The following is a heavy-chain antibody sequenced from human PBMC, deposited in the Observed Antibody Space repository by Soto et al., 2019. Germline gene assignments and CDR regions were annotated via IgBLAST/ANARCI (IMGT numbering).Heavy chain of an antibody. CDR1: GGSISSGGYS. CDR3: ARDQLEGNWFDP. D-gene: IGHD1-1*01. CDR2: IDHSGST. J-gene: IGHJ5*02. V-gene: IGHV4-30-2*01. Sequence: QLHLQESGSGLVRPSQTLSLTCVVSGGSISSGGYSWNWIRQPPGKGLEWIGYIDHSGSTLYNPSLKSRVTISVDKSKNQCSLKLTSVTAADTAVYYCARDQLEGNWFDPWGQGTLVTVSS.